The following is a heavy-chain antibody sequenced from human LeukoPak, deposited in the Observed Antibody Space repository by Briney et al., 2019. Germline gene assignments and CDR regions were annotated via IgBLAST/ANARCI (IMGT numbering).Heavy chain of an antibody. J-gene: IGHJ6*03. D-gene: IGHD2-2*01. CDR1: GFTFSSYW. V-gene: IGHV3-23*01. CDR2: ISGSGGST. CDR3: AKLGPAALYYYMDV. Sequence: GGSLRLSCAASGFTFSSYWMTWVRQAPGKGLEWVSAISGSGGSTYYADSVKGRFTISRDNSKNTLYLQMNSLRAEDTAVYYCAKLGPAALYYYMDVWGKGTTVTISS.